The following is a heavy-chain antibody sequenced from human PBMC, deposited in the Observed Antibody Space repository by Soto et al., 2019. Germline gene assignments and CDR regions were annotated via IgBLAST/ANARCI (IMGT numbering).Heavy chain of an antibody. CDR2: ISGPGGST. Sequence: GVSLRLSCEASGFTFSTYAMSWVRQAPGKGLEWVSAISGPGGSTYYADSVKGRFTISRDNSKNTLSLQMNSLRAEDTAVYYCAKDLRTPYTSGWYYFDYWGQGILVTVSS. J-gene: IGHJ4*02. CDR3: AKDLRTPYTSGWYYFDY. D-gene: IGHD6-19*01. CDR1: GFTFSTYA. V-gene: IGHV3-23*01.